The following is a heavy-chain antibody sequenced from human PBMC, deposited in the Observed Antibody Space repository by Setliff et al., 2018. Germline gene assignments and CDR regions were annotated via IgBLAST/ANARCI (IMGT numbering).Heavy chain of an antibody. CDR1: GYIFTSYN. J-gene: IGHJ3*02. CDR2: INPSGGST. CDR3: ARDSGIAVAGRLKDAFDI. V-gene: IGHV1-46*01. Sequence: ASVKVSCKASGYIFTSYNMHWVRQAPGQGLEWMGIINPSGGSTRYAQKLQGRVTMTRDTSTSTVYMELSSLRSEDTAVYYCARDSGIAVAGRLKDAFDIWGQGTMVTVSS. D-gene: IGHD6-19*01.